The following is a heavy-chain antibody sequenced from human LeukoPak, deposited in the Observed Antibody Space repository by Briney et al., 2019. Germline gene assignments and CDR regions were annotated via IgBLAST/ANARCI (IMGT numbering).Heavy chain of an antibody. CDR3: ARQLLWFGESSLFDP. V-gene: IGHV4-38-2*02. CDR1: GYSISSGYY. Sequence: PSETLSLTCTVSGYSISSGYYWGWIRQPPGKGLEWIGSIYHSGSTYYNPSLKSRVTISVDTSKNQFSLKLSSVTAADTAVYYCARQLLWFGESSLFDPWGQGTLVTVSS. CDR2: IYHSGST. J-gene: IGHJ5*02. D-gene: IGHD3-10*01.